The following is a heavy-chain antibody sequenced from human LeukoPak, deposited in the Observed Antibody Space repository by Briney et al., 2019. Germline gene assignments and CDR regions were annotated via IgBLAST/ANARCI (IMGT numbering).Heavy chain of an antibody. J-gene: IGHJ1*01. Sequence: GGSLRLSCTASGFTFSGYEMNWVRQDPGEGLEWVSYISSSGNSIYYADSVKGRFTISRDNAKNSLYLQMNSLRAEDMAVYYCARGRFGSCWGQGTLVTVSS. CDR3: ARGRFGSC. V-gene: IGHV3-48*03. D-gene: IGHD6-13*01. CDR2: ISSSGNSI. CDR1: GFTFSGYE.